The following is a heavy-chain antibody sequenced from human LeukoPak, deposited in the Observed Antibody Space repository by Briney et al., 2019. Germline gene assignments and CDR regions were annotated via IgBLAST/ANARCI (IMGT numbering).Heavy chain of an antibody. Sequence: SETLSLTCAVYGGSFSGYYWSWIRQPPGKGLEWIGEINHSGSTNYNPSLKSRVTISVDTSKNQFSLKLSSVTAADTAVYYCASGRWSVAAGTLDYWGQGTLVTVSS. CDR3: ASGRWSVAAGTLDY. D-gene: IGHD6-13*01. CDR1: GGSFSGYY. CDR2: INHSGST. J-gene: IGHJ4*02. V-gene: IGHV4-34*01.